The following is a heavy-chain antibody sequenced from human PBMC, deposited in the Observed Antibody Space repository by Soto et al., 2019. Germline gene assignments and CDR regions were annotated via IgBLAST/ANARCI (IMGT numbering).Heavy chain of an antibody. V-gene: IGHV4-39*01. J-gene: IGHJ4*02. CDR1: DDSITSGAYY. CDR3: AGMFWLGDFLFDY. D-gene: IGHD3-10*02. Sequence: SETLSLTCTVSDDSITSGAYYWGLIRQPPGKGLEWIGTIQYRGSTYSNPSLKSRVTMSLDTSKNQFALRLTSVTAADTAVYFCAGMFWLGDFLFDYWGQGTLVIFSS. CDR2: IQYRGST.